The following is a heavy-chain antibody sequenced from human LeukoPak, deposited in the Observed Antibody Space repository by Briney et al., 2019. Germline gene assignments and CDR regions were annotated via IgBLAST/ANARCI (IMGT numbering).Heavy chain of an antibody. CDR2: ISGSGGST. V-gene: IGHV3-23*01. J-gene: IGHJ4*02. Sequence: PGGSLRLSYAASGFTFSSYAMSWVRQAPGKGLEWVSAISGSGGSTYYADSVKGRFTISRDNSKNTLYLQMNSLRAEDTAVYYCAKLNDFWSGGLDYWGQGTLVTVSS. CDR1: GFTFSSYA. D-gene: IGHD3-3*01. CDR3: AKLNDFWSGGLDY.